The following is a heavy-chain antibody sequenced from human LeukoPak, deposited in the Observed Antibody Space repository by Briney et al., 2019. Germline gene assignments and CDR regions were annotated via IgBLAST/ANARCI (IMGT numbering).Heavy chain of an antibody. V-gene: IGHV3-30*04. Sequence: PGGSLRLSCVASGFTFNDYTMHWVRQAPGKGLEWVAVISYDGSNKYDADSVKGRFTISRDNAKNTLFLQMNSLRAEGTAVYYCARDGTYSSSSFDYWGQGTLVTVSS. CDR2: ISYDGSNK. J-gene: IGHJ4*02. CDR3: ARDGTYSSSSFDY. CDR1: GFTFNDYT. D-gene: IGHD6-6*01.